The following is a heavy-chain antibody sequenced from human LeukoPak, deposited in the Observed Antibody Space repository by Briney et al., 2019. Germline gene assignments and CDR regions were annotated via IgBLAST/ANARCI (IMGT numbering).Heavy chain of an antibody. CDR1: GGSFSGYY. CDR2: INHSGST. D-gene: IGHD6-6*01. CDR3: ARSYSSSARDYYYYYGMDV. V-gene: IGHV4-34*01. Sequence: SETLSLTCAVYGGSFSGYYWSWIRQPPGKGLEWIGEINHSGSTNYNPSLKSRVTISVDTSKNQCSLKLSSVTAAGTAVYYCARSYSSSARDYYYYYGMDVWGQGTTVTVSS. J-gene: IGHJ6*02.